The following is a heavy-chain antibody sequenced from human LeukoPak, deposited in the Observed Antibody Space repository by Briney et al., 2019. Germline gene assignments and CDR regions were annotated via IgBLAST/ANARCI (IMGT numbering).Heavy chain of an antibody. J-gene: IGHJ4*02. CDR3: ARWIGGAAVDY. CDR2: IYSGGST. CDR1: GFTVSSNY. D-gene: IGHD3-10*01. V-gene: IGHV3-66*01. Sequence: GGSLRLSCAASGFTVSSNYMSWVRQAPGQGLEWVSVIYSGGSTYYADSVKGRFTISRDNSKNTLYLQMNYLRDEDTAVYYCARWIGGAAVDYWGQGTLVTVSS.